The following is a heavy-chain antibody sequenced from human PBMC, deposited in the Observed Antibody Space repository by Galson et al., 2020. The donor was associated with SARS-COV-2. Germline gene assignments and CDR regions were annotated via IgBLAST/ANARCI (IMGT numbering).Heavy chain of an antibody. J-gene: IGHJ6*02. CDR3: ARALYSDFWSGLGYYYYGMDV. D-gene: IGHD3-3*01. CDR2: INPSGGST. CDR1: GYTFTSYY. Sequence: ASVKVSCKASGYTFTSYYMHWVRQAPGQGLEWMGIINPSGGSTSYAQKFQGRVTMTRDTSTSTVYMELSSLRSEDTAVYYCARALYSDFWSGLGYYYYGMDVWGQGTTVTVSS. V-gene: IGHV1-46*03.